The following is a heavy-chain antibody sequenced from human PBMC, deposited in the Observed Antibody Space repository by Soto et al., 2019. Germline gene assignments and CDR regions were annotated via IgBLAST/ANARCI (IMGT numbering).Heavy chain of an antibody. Sequence: GESLKISCQGSGYSFTSYWIGWVRQMPGKGLEWMGIIYPGDSDTRYSPSFQGQVTISADKSISTAYLQWSSLKASDTAMYYCARPGYSYGRETAFDYWGQGTLVTVSS. CDR2: IYPGDSDT. V-gene: IGHV5-51*01. CDR3: ARPGYSYGRETAFDY. D-gene: IGHD5-18*01. CDR1: GYSFTSYW. J-gene: IGHJ4*02.